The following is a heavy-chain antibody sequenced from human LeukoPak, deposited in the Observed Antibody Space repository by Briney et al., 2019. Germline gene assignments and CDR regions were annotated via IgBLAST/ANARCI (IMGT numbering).Heavy chain of an antibody. CDR2: INPNSGGT. CDR3: ARDDDRAREIDY. CDR1: GYTFTGYY. Sequence: ASVKVSCKASGYTFTGYYMHWVRQAPGQGLEWMGWINPNSGGTNYAQKFQGRVTMTRDTSISTAYMELSSLRSEDTAVYYCARDDDRAREIDYWGQGTLVTVSS. D-gene: IGHD3-22*01. J-gene: IGHJ4*02. V-gene: IGHV1-2*02.